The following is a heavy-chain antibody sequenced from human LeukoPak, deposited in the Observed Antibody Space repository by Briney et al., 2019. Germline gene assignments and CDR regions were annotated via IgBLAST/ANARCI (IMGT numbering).Heavy chain of an antibody. CDR1: GFTFTSSA. CDR3: AADPYDYGNYFLGY. D-gene: IGHD4-11*01. V-gene: IGHV1-58*01. J-gene: IGHJ4*02. Sequence: SVKVSCKASGFTFTSSAVQWVRQARGQRLEWIGWIVVGSGNTNYAQKFQERVTITRDMSTSTAYMELSSLRSEDTAGYYWAADPYDYGNYFLGYWGQGPLVTVSS. CDR2: IVVGSGNT.